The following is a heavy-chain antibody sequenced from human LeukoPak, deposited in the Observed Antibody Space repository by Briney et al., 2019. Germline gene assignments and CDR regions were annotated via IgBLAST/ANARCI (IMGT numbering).Heavy chain of an antibody. Sequence: GGSLRLSCAASGFTFRSYSMNWVRQAPGKGLEWVSSISSGSGYIYYGDSVEGRFTISKDNAKNSLYLQMNSLRAEDTAVYYCARDSASGDYRLDSWGQGTLVTVSS. D-gene: IGHD4-17*01. J-gene: IGHJ5*01. CDR1: GFTFRSYS. V-gene: IGHV3-21*01. CDR2: ISSGSGYI. CDR3: ARDSASGDYRLDS.